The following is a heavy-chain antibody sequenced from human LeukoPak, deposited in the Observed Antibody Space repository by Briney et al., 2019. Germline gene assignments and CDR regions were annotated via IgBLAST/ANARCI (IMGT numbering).Heavy chain of an antibody. Sequence: SETLSLTCAVYGGSFSGYYWSWIRQPPGKGLEWIGEINHSGSTNYNPSPKSRVTISVDTSKNQFSLKLSSVTAADTAVYYCARGPHTRPYDYVWGSYRPGAFDIWGQGTMVTVSS. CDR3: ARGPHTRPYDYVWGSYRPGAFDI. CDR1: GGSFSGYY. D-gene: IGHD3-16*02. J-gene: IGHJ3*02. V-gene: IGHV4-34*01. CDR2: INHSGST.